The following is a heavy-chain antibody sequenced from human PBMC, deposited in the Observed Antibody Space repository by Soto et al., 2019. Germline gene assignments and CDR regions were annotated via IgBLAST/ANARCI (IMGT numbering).Heavy chain of an antibody. Sequence: QVQLVQSGAEVKKPGSSVKVSCKASGGTFSSYAISWVRQAPGQGLEWMGGIIPIFGTANYAQKFQGRVTITADESTSTAYMELSSLRSEDTAVYYCARGRKDRGVRPEDYYYYGMDVWGQGTTVTVSS. CDR3: ARGRKDRGVRPEDYYYYGMDV. CDR1: GGTFSSYA. V-gene: IGHV1-69*01. J-gene: IGHJ6*02. D-gene: IGHD3-10*01. CDR2: IIPIFGTA.